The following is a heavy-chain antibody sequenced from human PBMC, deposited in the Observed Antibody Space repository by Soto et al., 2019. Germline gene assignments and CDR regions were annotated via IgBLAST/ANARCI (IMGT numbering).Heavy chain of an antibody. D-gene: IGHD1-1*01. CDR2: INPNNGGT. Sequence: ASVKVSCKASGYTFTGYYMHWVRQAPGQGLEWMGWINPNNGGTNYAQKFQGWVTMTRDTSISTAYMELSRLRSDDTAVYYCARETEDDAFDIWGQGTMVTVSS. CDR3: ARETEDDAFDI. J-gene: IGHJ3*02. V-gene: IGHV1-2*04. CDR1: GYTFTGYY.